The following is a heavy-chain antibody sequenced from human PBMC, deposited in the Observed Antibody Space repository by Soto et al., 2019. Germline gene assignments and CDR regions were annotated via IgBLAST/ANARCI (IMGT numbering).Heavy chain of an antibody. J-gene: IGHJ4*02. Sequence: QVQLVESGGGVVEPGRSLRLSCAGSGFSFSSDGMHWVRQAPGKGLAWAAVIWSAGSNKYYADSVKGRFTVSRDKSKNTRYRQKNSLIAEDTAVYYCAREMFIAYRPFAYWGQGPLDTV. CDR1: GFSFSSDG. CDR3: AREMFIAYRPFAY. V-gene: IGHV3-33*01. D-gene: IGHD2-21*01. CDR2: IWSAGSNK.